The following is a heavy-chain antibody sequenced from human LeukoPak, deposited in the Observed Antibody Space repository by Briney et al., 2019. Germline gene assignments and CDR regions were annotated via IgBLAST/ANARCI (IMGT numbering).Heavy chain of an antibody. J-gene: IGHJ4*02. V-gene: IGHV4-4*07. CDR3: AREASDTAMATYYFDY. CDR2: IYISVRT. D-gene: IGHD5-18*01. Sequence: SETLSLSCTVSGGSISTYYWSWIRQPAGKGLEWMGRIYISVRTNSNPSLQSRVTMSVDTSRNQFSLKLRSVTAADTAVYYCAREASDTAMATYYFDYWGQGTLVTVSS. CDR1: GGSISTYY.